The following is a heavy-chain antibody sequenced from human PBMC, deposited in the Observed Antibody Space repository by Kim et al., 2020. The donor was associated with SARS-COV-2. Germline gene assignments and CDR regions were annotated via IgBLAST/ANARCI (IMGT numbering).Heavy chain of an antibody. D-gene: IGHD3-3*01. Sequence: YADTGRGRFTISRDNSKNTLYLQMNSLRAEDTAVYYCAKSYYDFWSGHDYWGQGTLVTVSS. J-gene: IGHJ4*02. CDR3: AKSYYDFWSGHDY. V-gene: IGHV3-23*01.